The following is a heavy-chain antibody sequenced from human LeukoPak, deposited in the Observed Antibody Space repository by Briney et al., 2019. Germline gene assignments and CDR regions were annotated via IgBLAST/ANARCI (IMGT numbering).Heavy chain of an antibody. Sequence: GGSLRLSCAASGFTLTSYAMSWVRQAPGKGLEWVSAISGSGGSTYYADSVKGRFTISRDNSKSTLFLQMNSLRAEDTAVYYCAKDPRVGSRVATPCHWGQGTLVTVSS. CDR3: AKDPRVGSRVATPCH. CDR2: ISGSGGST. D-gene: IGHD5-24*01. J-gene: IGHJ4*02. V-gene: IGHV3-23*01. CDR1: GFTLTSYA.